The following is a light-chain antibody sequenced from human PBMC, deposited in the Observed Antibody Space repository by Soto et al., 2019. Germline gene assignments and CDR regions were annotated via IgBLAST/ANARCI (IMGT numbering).Light chain of an antibody. CDR3: SSYTGTSAPYV. CDR1: SSDVGNYDL. V-gene: IGLV2-14*02. CDR2: DVF. Sequence: QSALTQPASVSGSPGQSITISCTGTSSDVGNYDLVSWYQQHPGKAPKVLIYDVFNRPSGVSTRFSGSKSGNTASLTISGLQAEDEADYYCSSYTGTSAPYVLGTGTKLTVL. J-gene: IGLJ1*01.